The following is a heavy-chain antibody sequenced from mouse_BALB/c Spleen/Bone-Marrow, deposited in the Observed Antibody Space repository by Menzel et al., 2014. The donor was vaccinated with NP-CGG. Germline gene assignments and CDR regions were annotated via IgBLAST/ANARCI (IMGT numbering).Heavy chain of an antibody. CDR3: ARDGYDVGGALDY. CDR1: GFTFSYYT. J-gene: IGHJ4*01. CDR2: ISNGGSTT. V-gene: IGHV5-12-2*01. Sequence: EVNVVESGGGLVQPGGSLKLSCAASGFTFSYYTMSWVRQTPEKRLEWVAYISNGGSTTYHPDTVKGRFTISRGNAKNTLYLQMSSLKSEDTAMYYCARDGYDVGGALDYWGQGTSVTVSS. D-gene: IGHD2-2*01.